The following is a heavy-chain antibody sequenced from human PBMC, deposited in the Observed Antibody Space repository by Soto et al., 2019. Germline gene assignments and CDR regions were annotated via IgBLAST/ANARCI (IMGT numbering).Heavy chain of an antibody. CDR2: IYHSGST. V-gene: IGHV4-30-2*01. D-gene: IGHD3-3*01. CDR3: ARGIYDFWSGYLTPSYGMDV. J-gene: IGHJ6*02. Sequence: PSETLSLTCAVSGGSISSGGYSWSWIRQPPGKGLEWIGYIYHSGSTYYNPSLKSRVTISVDRSKNQFSLKLSSVTAADTAVYYCARGIYDFWSGYLTPSYGMDVWGQGTTVTVSS. CDR1: GGSISSGGYS.